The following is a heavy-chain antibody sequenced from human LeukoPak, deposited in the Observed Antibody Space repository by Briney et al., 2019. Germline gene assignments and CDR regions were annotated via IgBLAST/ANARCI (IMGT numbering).Heavy chain of an antibody. CDR2: IYYSGRT. J-gene: IGHJ4*02. D-gene: IGHD4-23*01. CDR1: GGSISSSNW. Sequence: SETLSLTCGVSGGSISSSNWWSWVRQPPGKGLEWIGEIYYSGRTNYNPSLKNRVTMSVDKSNNQFSLKLSSVTAADTAVYYCWVSANSLDYWGQGTLVTVSS. CDR3: WVSANSLDY. V-gene: IGHV4-4*02.